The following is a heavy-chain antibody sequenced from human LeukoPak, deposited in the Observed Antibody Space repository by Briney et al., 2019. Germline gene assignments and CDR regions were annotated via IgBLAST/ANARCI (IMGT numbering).Heavy chain of an antibody. CDR1: GFALRSYT. J-gene: IGHJ6*02. CDR3: AKDRPFPYGMDV. V-gene: IGHV3-43D*03. CDR2: ITWNGGSI. Sequence: GGSLRLSCAASGFALRSYTMNWVRQAPGKGLEWVSFITWNGGSIYYADSVKGRFTISRDNSKDTLYLQMNSLRGEDTALYYCAKDRPFPYGMDVWGQGTTVIVSS.